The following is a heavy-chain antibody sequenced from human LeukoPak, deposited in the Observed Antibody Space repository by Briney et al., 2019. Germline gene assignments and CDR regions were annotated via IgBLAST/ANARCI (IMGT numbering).Heavy chain of an antibody. J-gene: IGHJ5*02. D-gene: IGHD6-19*01. Sequence: ASVKVSCKASGYTFTSYDISWVRQAPGQGLEWMGWISAYNGNTNYAQKLQGRVTMTTDTSTSTAYMELRSLRSDDTAVYYCARDRGIAVAGIRFDPWGQGTLVTVSS. V-gene: IGHV1-18*01. CDR3: ARDRGIAVAGIRFDP. CDR2: ISAYNGNT. CDR1: GYTFTSYD.